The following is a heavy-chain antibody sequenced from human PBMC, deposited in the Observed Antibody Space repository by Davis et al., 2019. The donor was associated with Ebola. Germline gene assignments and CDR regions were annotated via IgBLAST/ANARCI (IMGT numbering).Heavy chain of an antibody. CDR3: ARGREDYLDY. D-gene: IGHD1-26*01. V-gene: IGHV3-30*09. CDR1: GFDFKVYA. J-gene: IGHJ4*02. Sequence: GESLKISCAASGFDFKVYAMQWVRQAPGQGLEWVAAISSDGRNKHYADSVRGRVVISRDTSKDTLYLPMSGLRAEDTAVYYCARGREDYLDYWGQGTLVTVSS. CDR2: ISSDGRNK.